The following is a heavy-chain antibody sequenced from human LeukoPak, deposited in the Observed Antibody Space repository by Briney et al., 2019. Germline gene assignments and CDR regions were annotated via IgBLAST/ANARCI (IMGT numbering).Heavy chain of an antibody. D-gene: IGHD1-26*01. CDR3: ATVGYSGSLPDY. J-gene: IGHJ4*02. Sequence: ASVKVSCKVSGYTLTELSMHWVRQAPGKGLEWMGGFDPEDGETIYAQKFQGRVTMTEDTSTDTAYMELSSLRSEDMAVYYCATVGYSGSLPDYWGQGTLVTVSS. V-gene: IGHV1-24*01. CDR1: GYTLTELS. CDR2: FDPEDGET.